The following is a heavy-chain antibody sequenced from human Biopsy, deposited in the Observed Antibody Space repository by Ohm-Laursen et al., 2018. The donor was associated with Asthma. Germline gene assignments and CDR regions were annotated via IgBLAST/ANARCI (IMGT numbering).Heavy chain of an antibody. D-gene: IGHD2-2*01. CDR3: ARAGQCSSTSCYNPGWFDP. V-gene: IGHV4-59*12. CDR1: GGSITSFY. J-gene: IGHJ5*02. CDR2: IYFSGNT. Sequence: GTLSLTYTVSGGSITSFYWSWIRQPPGRGLEWIGYIYFSGNTNYNPSLKSRVTISVDTSKNQFSLKLSSVTAADTAVYYCARAGQCSSTSCYNPGWFDPWGQGTLVTVSS.